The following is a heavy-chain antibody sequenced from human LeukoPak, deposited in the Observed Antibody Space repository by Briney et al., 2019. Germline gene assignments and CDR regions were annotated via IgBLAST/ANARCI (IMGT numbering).Heavy chain of an antibody. CDR3: ARHNGVIRQRGYNWFDP. D-gene: IGHD3-22*01. V-gene: IGHV4-39*01. CDR2: IYYSGST. CDR1: GGSISSSSYY. J-gene: IGHJ5*02. Sequence: SETLSLTCTVSGGSISSSSYYWGWIRQPPGKGLEWIGSIYYSGSTYYNPSLKSRVTTSVDTSKNQFSLKLSSVTAADTAVYYCARHNGVIRQRGYNWFDPWGQGTLVTVSS.